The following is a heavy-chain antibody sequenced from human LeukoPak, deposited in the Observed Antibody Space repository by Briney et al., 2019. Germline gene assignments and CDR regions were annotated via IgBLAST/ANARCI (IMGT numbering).Heavy chain of an antibody. CDR2: IAHKT. V-gene: IGHV3-9*01. Sequence: GGSLRLSCAASGFNIDDYGTHWVREVPGKGLEWVAGIAHKTDYADSVKGRFTISRNNAKTSLYLQMNSLRPDDTALYKCIKEAQPGGADYWGPGTLVVVSS. CDR3: IKEAQPGGADY. D-gene: IGHD1-26*01. CDR1: GFNIDDYG. J-gene: IGHJ4*02.